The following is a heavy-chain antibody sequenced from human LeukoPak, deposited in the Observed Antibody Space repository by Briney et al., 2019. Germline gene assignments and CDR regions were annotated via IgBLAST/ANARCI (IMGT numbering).Heavy chain of an antibody. CDR1: GFPFSSYE. Sequence: GGSLRLSCAASGFPFSSYEMNWVRQATGKGLEWVANINQDGSDKYYVDSATRRFTISRDNAKNSLYLQMNSMRAEDTAVYYCARRDGYNTFYFEYWGQGTLVTVSS. V-gene: IGHV3-7*01. CDR2: INQDGSDK. D-gene: IGHD5-24*01. CDR3: ARRDGYNTFYFEY. J-gene: IGHJ4*02.